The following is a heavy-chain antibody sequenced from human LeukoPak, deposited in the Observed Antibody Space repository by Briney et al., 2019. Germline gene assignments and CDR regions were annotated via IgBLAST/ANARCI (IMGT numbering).Heavy chain of an antibody. Sequence: PSETLSLTCTVSGGSISSYYWSWIRQPPGKGLEWIGYIYYSGSTNYNPSLKSRVTISVDTSKNQFSLKLSSVTAADTAVYYCARPSSAAGTCQDYWGQGTLVTVSS. CDR1: GGSISSYY. D-gene: IGHD6-13*01. J-gene: IGHJ4*02. CDR2: IYYSGST. V-gene: IGHV4-59*01. CDR3: ARPSSAAGTCQDY.